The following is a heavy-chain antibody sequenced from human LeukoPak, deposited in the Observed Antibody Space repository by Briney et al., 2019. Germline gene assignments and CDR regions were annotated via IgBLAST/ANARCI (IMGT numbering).Heavy chain of an antibody. Sequence: SETLSLTCSVSGGSISSYYWSWIRQPAGKGLEWIGRIYTSGITYYNPSLKSRVTMSVDTPKNQFSLKPSSVTAGDAPVYYCARGPGATFGTSFRYYYYMDVWGKGTTVTVSS. D-gene: IGHD3-16*01. J-gene: IGHJ6*03. CDR1: GGSISSYY. CDR2: IYTSGIT. V-gene: IGHV4-4*07. CDR3: ARGPGATFGTSFRYYYYMDV.